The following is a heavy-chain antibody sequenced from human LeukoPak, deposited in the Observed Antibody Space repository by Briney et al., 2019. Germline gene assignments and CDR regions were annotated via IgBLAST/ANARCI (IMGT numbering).Heavy chain of an antibody. CDR2: INHSGST. CDR1: GGSFSGYF. Sequence: SETLPLTCAVYGGSFSGYFWNWIRQPPGKGLEWIGEINHSGSTNYNPSLKSRVTISVDTSKNQFSLKLSSETAADTAVYYCARYYSNYLFDYWCQGTLVTVSS. J-gene: IGHJ4*02. CDR3: ARYYSNYLFDY. V-gene: IGHV4-34*01. D-gene: IGHD4-11*01.